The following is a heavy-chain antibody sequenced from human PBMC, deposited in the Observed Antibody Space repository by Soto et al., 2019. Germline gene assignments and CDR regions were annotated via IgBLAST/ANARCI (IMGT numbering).Heavy chain of an antibody. CDR3: ARRGGSSSGYYYYAMDV. V-gene: IGHV4-31*03. J-gene: IGHJ6*02. CDR1: SDSMNSGGYY. CDR2: IYSNGDT. D-gene: IGHD6-6*01. Sequence: PSETLSLTCSVSSDSMNSGGYYWSWIRQHPGKGLEWIGYIYSNGDTYYNPSLKSRVTISVDTSKNQFSLNLTSVTAADTAVYYCARRGGSSSGYYYYAMDVWGQGPTVTVSS.